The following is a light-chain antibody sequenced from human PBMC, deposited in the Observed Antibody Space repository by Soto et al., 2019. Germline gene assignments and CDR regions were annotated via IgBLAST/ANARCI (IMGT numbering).Light chain of an antibody. CDR3: QQYGTSPVS. CDR1: QSVPSTN. V-gene: IGKV3-20*01. CDR2: DAS. J-gene: IGKJ2*03. Sequence: EIVLTQSPGTLSLSPGERATLSCRASQSVPSTNLAWYQQKPGQAPRLLMFDASSRATGIPDRFSGSGSGTDFTLTISRLEPEDFAVYYCQQYGTSPVSFGQGTKLEIK.